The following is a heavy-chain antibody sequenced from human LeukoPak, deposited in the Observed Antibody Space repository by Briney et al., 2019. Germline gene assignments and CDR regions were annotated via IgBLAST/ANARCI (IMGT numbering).Heavy chain of an antibody. V-gene: IGHV1-46*01. D-gene: IGHD3-22*01. CDR3: ARGADDSSGFDPAEYFLH. CDR1: GYNLTIYY. CDR2: INPSDGGT. J-gene: IGHJ1*01. Sequence: ASVKVSCKASGYNLTIYYMHWVRQAPGQGLEWMGIINPSDGGTYYAENFQGRVTMTKDTSTSTVYMELSSLRSEDTAFYYCARGADDSSGFDPAEYFLHWGQGTLVTVSS.